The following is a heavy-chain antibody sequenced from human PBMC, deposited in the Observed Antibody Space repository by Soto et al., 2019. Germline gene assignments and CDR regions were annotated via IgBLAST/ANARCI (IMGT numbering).Heavy chain of an antibody. V-gene: IGHV3-30*18. CDR3: AKWHPDY. J-gene: IGHJ4*02. CDR1: GFTFSSYG. Sequence: GGSLRLSCAASGFTFSSYGMHWVRQAPGKGLEWVAVISYDGSNKYYADSVKGRFTISRDNSKNTLYLQMNSLRAEDTAVYYCAKWHPDYWGQGTLVTVSS. CDR2: ISYDGSNK.